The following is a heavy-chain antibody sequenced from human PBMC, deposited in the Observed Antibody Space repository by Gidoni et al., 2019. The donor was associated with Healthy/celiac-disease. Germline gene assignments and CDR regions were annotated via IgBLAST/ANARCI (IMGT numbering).Heavy chain of an antibody. CDR2: INAGNGNT. D-gene: IGHD2-21*01. V-gene: IGHV1-3*01. CDR3: ARDRHIVVVIATGGDAFDI. J-gene: IGHJ3*02. CDR1: GYTFTSYA. Sequence: QVQLVQSGAEVKKPGASVKVSCKASGYTFTSYAMHWVRQAPGQRLEWMGWINAGNGNTKYSQKFQGRVTITRDTSASTAYMELSSLRSEDTAVYYCARDRHIVVVIATGGDAFDIWGQGTMVTVSS.